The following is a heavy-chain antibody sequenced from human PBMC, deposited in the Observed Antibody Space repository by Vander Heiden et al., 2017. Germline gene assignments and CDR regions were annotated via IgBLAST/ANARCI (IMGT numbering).Heavy chain of an antibody. Sequence: VQLVESGGGLVQPGGSLRLSCAASGFTFSSSWMTWFRQAPGKGLEWVANIKKDGSETSYVDSVKGRFTISRDNAKNSLYLHMFGLRAEDTAVYFCAREPDSFDFWGQGTLVTVSS. CDR2: IKKDGSET. J-gene: IGHJ4*02. D-gene: IGHD3-3*01. CDR1: GFTFSSSW. V-gene: IGHV3-7*01. CDR3: AREPDSFDF.